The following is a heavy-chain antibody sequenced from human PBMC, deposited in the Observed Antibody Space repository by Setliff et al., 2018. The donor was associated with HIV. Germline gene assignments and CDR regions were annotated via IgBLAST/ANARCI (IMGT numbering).Heavy chain of an antibody. V-gene: IGHV3-64D*09. CDR1: GFTFSSYA. Sequence: GGSLRLSCSASGFTFSSYAMHWVRQAPGKGLEYVSAISSNGGSTYYADSVKGRFTISRDNSKNTLYLQMSSLRPDDTAIYYCVKPYTGYYYDGSVYDDFWGQGTLVTVS. CDR3: VKPYTGYYYDGSVYDDF. D-gene: IGHD3-22*01. J-gene: IGHJ4*02. CDR2: ISSNGGST.